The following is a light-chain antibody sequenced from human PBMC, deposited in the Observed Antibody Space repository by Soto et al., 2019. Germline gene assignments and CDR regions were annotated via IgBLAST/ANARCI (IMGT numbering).Light chain of an antibody. J-gene: IGLJ2*01. V-gene: IGLV2-8*01. CDR2: EVN. CDR3: SSYAGSNVV. Sequence: QSVLTQPASVSGSPGQSISISCTGTNSDIGGYNFVSWYQQHPGKVPKLIIYEVNKRPSGVPDRFSGSKSGNTASLTVSGLQTEDEADYYCSSYAGSNVVFGGGTKLTVL. CDR1: NSDIGGYNF.